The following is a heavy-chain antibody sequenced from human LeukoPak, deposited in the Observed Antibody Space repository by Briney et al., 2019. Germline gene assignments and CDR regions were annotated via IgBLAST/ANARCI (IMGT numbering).Heavy chain of an antibody. Sequence: TLSVICTVSGGSITSGGYYWSWIRQPPGKGVEWIGYIYHSGSTYYNPSLKSRVTISVDRSKNQFSLKLSSVTAADTAVYYCARDQYATFDYWGQGTLVTVSS. V-gene: IGHV4-30-2*01. CDR2: IYHSGST. CDR1: GGSITSGGYY. CDR3: ARDQYATFDY. J-gene: IGHJ4*02.